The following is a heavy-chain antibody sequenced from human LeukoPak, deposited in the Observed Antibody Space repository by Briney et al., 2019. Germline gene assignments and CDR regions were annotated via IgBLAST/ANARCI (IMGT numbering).Heavy chain of an antibody. Sequence: GGSLRLSCAASGFTFSSYWMSWVRQAPGKGLEWVANIKQDGSEKYYVDSVKGRFTISRDNAKNSLYLQMNSLRAEDTAVYYCARDAQFYGDYGAFDIWGQGTMVTVSS. V-gene: IGHV3-7*03. J-gene: IGHJ3*02. CDR2: IKQDGSEK. D-gene: IGHD4-17*01. CDR3: ARDAQFYGDYGAFDI. CDR1: GFTFSSYW.